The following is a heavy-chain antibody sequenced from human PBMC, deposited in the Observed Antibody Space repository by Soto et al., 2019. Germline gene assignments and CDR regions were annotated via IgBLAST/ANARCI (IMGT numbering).Heavy chain of an antibody. CDR2: IYYSGST. Sequence: SETLSLTCTVSGGSISSGGYYWSWIRQHPGKGLEWIGYIYYSGSTYYNPSLKSRVTISVDTSKNQFSLKLSSVTAADTAVYYCARGETDTGGKYDYWGQGTLVTVSS. CDR3: ARGETDTGGKYDY. D-gene: IGHD3-16*01. CDR1: GGSISSGGYY. J-gene: IGHJ4*02. V-gene: IGHV4-31*03.